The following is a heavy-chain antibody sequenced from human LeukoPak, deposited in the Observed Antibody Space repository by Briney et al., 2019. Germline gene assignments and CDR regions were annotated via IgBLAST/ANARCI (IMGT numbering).Heavy chain of an antibody. CDR3: ARDGGGSLYGMDV. V-gene: IGHV4-31*03. J-gene: IGHJ6*02. CDR2: ICSSGST. D-gene: IGHD2-15*01. Sequence: SQTLSLTCTVSGDFIRSGVYCWNWIRQRPGAGLQWIGYICSSGSTSYNPSLRSRVTMSIDTSNNQFSLKLNSVTAADTAVYYCARDGGGSLYGMDVWGQGTTVTVSS. CDR1: GDFIRSGVYC.